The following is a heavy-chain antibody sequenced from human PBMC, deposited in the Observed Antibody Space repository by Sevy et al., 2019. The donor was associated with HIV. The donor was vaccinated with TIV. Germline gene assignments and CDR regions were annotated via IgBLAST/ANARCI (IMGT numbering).Heavy chain of an antibody. D-gene: IGHD6-13*01. CDR3: SRDQWQQVVRPHCDY. CDR2: IRSKALGGTT. Sequence: GGSLRLSCTASGFIFGDYAMSWVRQAPGKGLEWVGFIRSKALGGTTDFAASVKGRFTISRDDSKSIAYLQMNSLKTEDTAVYYCSRDQWQQVVRPHCDYWGQGTLVTVSS. J-gene: IGHJ4*02. V-gene: IGHV3-49*04. CDR1: GFIFGDYA.